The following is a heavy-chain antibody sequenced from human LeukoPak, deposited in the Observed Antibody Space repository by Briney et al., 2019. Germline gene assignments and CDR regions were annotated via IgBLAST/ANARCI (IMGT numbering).Heavy chain of an antibody. CDR2: IYHSGST. CDR3: ARGSAAGLFDY. J-gene: IGHJ4*02. CDR1: GGSISSSNW. V-gene: IGHV4-4*02. D-gene: IGHD6-13*01. Sequence: SGTLSLTCAVSGGSISSSNWWSWVRQPPGKGLEWIGEIYHSGSTNYNPSLKSRVTISVDTSKNQFSLKLSSVTAADAAVYYCARGSAAGLFDYWGQGTLVTVSS.